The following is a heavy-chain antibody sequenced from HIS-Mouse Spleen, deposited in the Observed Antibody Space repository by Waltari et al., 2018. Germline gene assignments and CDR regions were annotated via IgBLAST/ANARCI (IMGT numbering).Heavy chain of an antibody. Sequence: QLQLQESGPGLVKPSETLSLTCTVPGGSTRRSCSDWGWIRQPPGKGLEWIGSIYYSGSTYYNPSLKSRVTISVDTSKNQFSLKLSSVTAADTAVYYCAREIPYSSSWYDWYFDLWGRGTLVTVSS. V-gene: IGHV4-39*07. CDR1: GGSTRRSCSD. D-gene: IGHD6-13*01. J-gene: IGHJ2*01. CDR2: IYYSGST. CDR3: AREIPYSSSWYDWYFDL.